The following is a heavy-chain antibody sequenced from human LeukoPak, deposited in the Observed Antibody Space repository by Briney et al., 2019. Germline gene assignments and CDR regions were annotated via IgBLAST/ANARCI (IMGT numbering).Heavy chain of an antibody. CDR1: GYTFTGYY. Sequence: ASVKVSCKASGYTFTGYYMHWLRQAPGQGLEWMGWINPNSGGTNYAQKFQGRVTMTRDTSISTAYMELSRLRSDDTAVYYCAREASSGTYYFDYWGQGTLVTVSS. J-gene: IGHJ4*02. CDR3: AREASSGTYYFDY. D-gene: IGHD6-19*01. V-gene: IGHV1-2*02. CDR2: INPNSGGT.